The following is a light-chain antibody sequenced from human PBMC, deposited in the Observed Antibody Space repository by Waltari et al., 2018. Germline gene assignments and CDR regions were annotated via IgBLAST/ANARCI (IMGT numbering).Light chain of an antibody. CDR2: AAS. CDR1: QSISSY. CDR3: QQYGSTAT. J-gene: IGKJ1*01. V-gene: IGKV1-39*01. Sequence: DIQMTQSPSSLSASVGDRVTITCRASQSISSYLNWYQQKPGKAPKLLIYAASSLQSGVPSRFSGSGSGTDFTLTISSLQPEDFAVYYCQQYGSTATFGQGTKVEIK.